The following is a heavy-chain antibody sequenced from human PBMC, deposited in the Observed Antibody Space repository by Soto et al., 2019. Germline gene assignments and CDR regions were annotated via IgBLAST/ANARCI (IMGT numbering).Heavy chain of an antibody. CDR1: AFSFSTSW. J-gene: IGHJ4*02. D-gene: IGHD5-12*01. CDR3: ARVAGYSGYVDY. Sequence: PGGSLRLSCAASAFSFSTSWMHWVRQAPGEGLVWVSRINPDGRTINYADAVKGRFTISRDNAKNTLYLQMNSLRAEDTAVYYCARVAGYSGYVDYWGQGTLVTVSS. CDR2: INPDGRTI. V-gene: IGHV3-74*01.